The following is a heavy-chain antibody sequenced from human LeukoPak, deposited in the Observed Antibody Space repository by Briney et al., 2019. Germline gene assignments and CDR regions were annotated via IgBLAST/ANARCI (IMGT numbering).Heavy chain of an antibody. CDR2: ISASGGST. V-gene: IGHV3-23*01. CDR1: GFTFSSYD. Sequence: PGGSLRLSCVDSGFTFSSYDMSWVSQIQGKGLEWVSAISASGGSTYYADSVEGRFTISRDNSKSTLHLQMNSLRAEDKAIFYCARDLNRNWFDPWGQGTLVTVSS. J-gene: IGHJ5*02. D-gene: IGHD1-14*01. CDR3: ARDLNRNWFDP.